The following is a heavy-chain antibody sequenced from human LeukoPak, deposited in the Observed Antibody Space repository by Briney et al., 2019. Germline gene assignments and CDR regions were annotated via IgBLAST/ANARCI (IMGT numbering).Heavy chain of an antibody. D-gene: IGHD2-2*01. J-gene: IGHJ4*02. CDR3: ARDNSAVPAAIVGY. CDR2: INPNSGGT. CDR1: GYTFTSYY. Sequence: ASVKVSCKASGYTFTSYYMHWVRQAPGQGLEWMGWINPNSGGTNYAQKFQGRVTMTRDTSISTAYMELSRLRSDDTAVYYCARDNSAVPAAIVGYWGQGTLVTVSS. V-gene: IGHV1-2*02.